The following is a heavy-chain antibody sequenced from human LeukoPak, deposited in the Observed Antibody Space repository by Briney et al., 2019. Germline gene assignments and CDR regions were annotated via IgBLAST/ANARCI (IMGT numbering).Heavy chain of an antibody. CDR2: IYTSGST. J-gene: IGHJ3*01. D-gene: IGHD3-22*01. CDR1: GGSISSGSYY. CDR3: ARDRYPSSGYYYEDTFQV. V-gene: IGHV4-61*02. Sequence: SQTLSLTCTVSGGSISSGSYYWSWIRQPAGKGLEWIGRIYTSGSTNYNPSLKSRVTISVDTSKNQFSLKLSSVTAADTAVYYCARDRYPSSGYYYEDTFQVWGQGTMVTVSS.